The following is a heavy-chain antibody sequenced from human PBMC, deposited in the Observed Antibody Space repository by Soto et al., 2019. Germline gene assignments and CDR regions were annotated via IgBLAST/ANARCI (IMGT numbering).Heavy chain of an antibody. V-gene: IGHV4-59*01. CDR1: GGSISSFY. D-gene: IGHD2-21*02. CDR3: ARGTASGPTRDFDY. CDR2: IYDSGST. J-gene: IGHJ4*02. Sequence: QIQLQEPGPGLVKPSETLSLTCTVSGGSISSFYWNWIRQPPGKGLEWIGYIYDSGSTNYNPSLKSRVTMSLDTSKNQFSLKLNSVTAADTAVYYCARGTASGPTRDFDYWGQGTLVTVSS.